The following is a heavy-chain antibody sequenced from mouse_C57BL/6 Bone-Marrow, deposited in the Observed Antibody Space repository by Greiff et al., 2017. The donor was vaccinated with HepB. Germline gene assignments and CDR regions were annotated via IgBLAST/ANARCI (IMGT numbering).Heavy chain of an antibody. D-gene: IGHD2-3*01. J-gene: IGHJ1*03. Sequence: EVQLVESEGGLVQPGSSMKLSCTASGFTFSDYYMAWVRQVPEKGLEWVANINYDGSSTYYLDSLKSRFIISRDNAKNILYLQMSSLKSEDTATYYFARDAGWEDWYFDFWGTGTTVTVSS. CDR2: INYDGSST. V-gene: IGHV5-16*01. CDR3: ARDAGWEDWYFDF. CDR1: GFTFSDYY.